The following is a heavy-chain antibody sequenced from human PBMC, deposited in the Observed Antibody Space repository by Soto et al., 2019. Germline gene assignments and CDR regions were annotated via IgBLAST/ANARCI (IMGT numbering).Heavy chain of an antibody. CDR2: ISAYNGNT. CDR1: GYTFTSYG. V-gene: IGHV1-18*01. Sequence: QGQLVQSGAEVKKHGASVNVSCKASGYTFTSYGISWVRQAPGQGLEWMGWISAYNGNTNYAQKLQGRVTMTTDTSTSTAYMELRSLRSDDTAVYYCARAVSIPYYYYYGMDVWGQGTTVTVSS. CDR3: ARAVSIPYYYYYGMDV. J-gene: IGHJ6*02. D-gene: IGHD2-21*01.